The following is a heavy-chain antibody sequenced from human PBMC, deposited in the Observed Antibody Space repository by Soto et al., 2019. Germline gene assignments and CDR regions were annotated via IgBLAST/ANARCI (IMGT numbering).Heavy chain of an antibody. V-gene: IGHV3-30-3*01. CDR1: GFTFSSYA. CDR2: ISYDGSNK. CDR3: AREPSITIFGVVIQPPHYYYYYGMDV. J-gene: IGHJ6*02. Sequence: GGSLRLSCAASGFTFSSYAMHWVRQAPGKGLEWVAVISYDGSNKYYADSVKGRFTISRDNSKNTLYLQMNSLRAEDTAVYYCAREPSITIFGVVIQPPHYYYYYGMDVWGQGTTVTVSS. D-gene: IGHD3-3*01.